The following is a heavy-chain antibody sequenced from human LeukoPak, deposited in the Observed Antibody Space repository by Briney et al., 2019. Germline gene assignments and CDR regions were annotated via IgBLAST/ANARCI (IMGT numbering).Heavy chain of an antibody. CDR3: ARYRCSSCEEYFQH. V-gene: IGHV1-46*01. CDR1: GYTFTSYH. Sequence: GASVKVSCKASGYTFTSYHMHWVRQAPGQGLECIGIINPSSGTTTYAQKFQGRVTMTRDTSTSTAYMELRSLRSDDTAVYYCARYRCSSCEEYFQHWGQGTLVTVSS. D-gene: IGHD6-13*01. J-gene: IGHJ1*01. CDR2: INPSSGTT.